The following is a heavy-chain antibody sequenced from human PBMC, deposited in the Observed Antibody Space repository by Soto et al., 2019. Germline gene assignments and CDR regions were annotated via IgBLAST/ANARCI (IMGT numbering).Heavy chain of an antibody. CDR2: ISGSGGST. V-gene: IGHV3-23*01. Sequence: EVQLLESGGGLVQPGGSLRLSCAASGFTFSSYAMSWVRQAPGKGLEWVSAISGSGGSTYYADSVKGRFTISRDNSKNPLYLQMTGLRAEDTAVYYCAKDWAGDSRPYYFDYWGQGTLVTVSS. CDR3: AKDWAGDSRPYYFDY. D-gene: IGHD4-17*01. CDR1: GFTFSSYA. J-gene: IGHJ4*02.